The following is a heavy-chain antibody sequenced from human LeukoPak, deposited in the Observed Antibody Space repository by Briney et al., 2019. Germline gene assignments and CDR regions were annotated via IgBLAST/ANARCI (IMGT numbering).Heavy chain of an antibody. J-gene: IGHJ4*02. CDR1: GFTIGDYW. CDR3: ARVITGSTYGQFDY. D-gene: IGHD5-18*01. Sequence: GGSLRLSCTASGFTIGDYWMHWVRQAPGKGLVWVSRINSDGSRTNYADCVKGRFTISRDNAKNTVFLQMNSLRAEDAAVYYCARVITGSTYGQFDYWAREPWPPSPQ. CDR2: INSDGSRT. V-gene: IGHV3-74*01.